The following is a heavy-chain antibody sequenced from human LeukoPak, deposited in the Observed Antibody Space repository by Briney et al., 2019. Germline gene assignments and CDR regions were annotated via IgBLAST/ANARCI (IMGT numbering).Heavy chain of an antibody. CDR1: GFTFSSYW. J-gene: IGHJ3*02. Sequence: GGSLRLSCAASGFTFSSYWMHWVRQAPGKGLVWVSRINTDGSSTSYADSVKGRFTISRDNSKNTLYLQMNSLRAEDTAVYYCYSGWCEGNAFDIWGQGTMVAVSS. CDR2: INTDGSST. D-gene: IGHD6-19*01. V-gene: IGHV3-74*01. CDR3: YSGWCEGNAFDI.